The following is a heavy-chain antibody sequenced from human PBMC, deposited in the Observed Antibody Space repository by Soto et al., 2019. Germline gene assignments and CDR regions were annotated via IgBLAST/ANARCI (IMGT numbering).Heavy chain of an antibody. J-gene: IGHJ6*02. V-gene: IGHV5-51*01. CDR1: GYRFSSYW. CDR2: ISPDDSET. CDR3: ARGTLVSPNYGMDV. Sequence: GESLKISCKASGYRFSSYWIGWVRQKPGKGLEWMGIISPDDSETNYSPSFQGHVTISADKSISTAYLRWSSLKASDTAMYYCARGTLVSPNYGMDVWGQGTTVTVSS. D-gene: IGHD6-6*01.